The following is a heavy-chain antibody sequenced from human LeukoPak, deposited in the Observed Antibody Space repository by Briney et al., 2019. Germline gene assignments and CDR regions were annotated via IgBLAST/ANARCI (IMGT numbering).Heavy chain of an antibody. CDR2: ISSSSSYI. J-gene: IGHJ4*02. D-gene: IGHD5-12*01. Sequence: GGSLRLSCAASGFTFSSYSMNWVRQAPGKGLEWVSSISSSSSYIYYADSVKGRFTISRDDAKNSMYLQMNSLRAGDTAVYYCARAEGYGAIDYWGQGTLVIVSS. V-gene: IGHV3-21*01. CDR1: GFTFSSYS. CDR3: ARAEGYGAIDY.